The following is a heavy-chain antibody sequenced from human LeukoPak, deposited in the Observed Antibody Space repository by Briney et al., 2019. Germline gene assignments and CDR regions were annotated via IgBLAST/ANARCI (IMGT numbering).Heavy chain of an antibody. D-gene: IGHD3-10*01. CDR2: IYAGGST. J-gene: IGHJ6*02. CDR3: ATAGSSELLWDYAMDV. Sequence: PGGSLRLSCAASGLTVSSNYMSWVRQAQGKGLEWVSLIYAGGSTYYADAVKGRFTISRHNSKNTLHLQMNSLRVEDTAVYYCATAGSSELLWDYAMDVWGQGTTVTVSS. CDR1: GLTVSSNY. V-gene: IGHV3-53*04.